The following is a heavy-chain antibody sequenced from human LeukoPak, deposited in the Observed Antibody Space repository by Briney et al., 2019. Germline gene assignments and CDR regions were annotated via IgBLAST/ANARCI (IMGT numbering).Heavy chain of an antibody. CDR2: ITRTSIYI. CDR3: ARVRYDSSGYYSIFDS. J-gene: IGHJ4*02. D-gene: IGHD3-22*01. V-gene: IGHV3-21*01. Sequence: PGGSLRLSCAASGFTFGSYAMTWVRQAPGKGLEWVSSITRTSIYIHYADSLKGRLTISRDNAKNSLSLQMNSLRAEDTAVYYCARVRYDSSGYYSIFDSWGQGTLVTVSS. CDR1: GFTFGSYA.